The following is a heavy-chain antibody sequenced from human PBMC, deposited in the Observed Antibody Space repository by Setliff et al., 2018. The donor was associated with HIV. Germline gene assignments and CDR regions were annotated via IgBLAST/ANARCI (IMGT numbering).Heavy chain of an antibody. CDR3: ARQRGYDVLTYYFDY. CDR1: GYSISSAYY. J-gene: IGHJ4*02. CDR2: IYHSGST. Sequence: SETLSLTCAVSGYSISSAYYWGWIRQPPGKGLEWIGSIYHSGSTYYNPSLKSRVTISVDTSKNQFSLKLSSVTAADTAVYYCARQRGYDVLTYYFDYWGQGTLVTVSS. D-gene: IGHD3-9*01. V-gene: IGHV4-38-2*01.